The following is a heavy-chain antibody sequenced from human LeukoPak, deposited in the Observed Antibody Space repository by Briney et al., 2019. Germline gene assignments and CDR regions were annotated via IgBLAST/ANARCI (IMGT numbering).Heavy chain of an antibody. CDR3: ARGAAPDV. J-gene: IGHJ6*02. CDR1: GFTVSIIY. D-gene: IGHD2-15*01. CDR2: IYRGGGT. Sequence: PGGSLRLSCAASGFTVSIIYMSWVRQAPGKGLEWVSIIYRGGGTSYANSVRGRFIISRDNSKNTLYLQMNSLRAEDTAVYYCARGAAPDVWGQGTTVTVSS. V-gene: IGHV3-53*01.